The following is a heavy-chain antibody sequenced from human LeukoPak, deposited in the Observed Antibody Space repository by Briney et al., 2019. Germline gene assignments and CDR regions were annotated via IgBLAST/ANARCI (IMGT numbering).Heavy chain of an antibody. CDR2: IYSDNT. D-gene: IGHD4/OR15-4a*01. J-gene: IGHJ4*02. V-gene: IGHV3-53*01. Sequence: ETLSLTCTVSGGSISSYYWSWVRQAPGKGLEWVSFIYSDNTHYSDSVKGRFTISRDNPKNTLYLQMNSLRAEDTAVYYCARRAGAYSHPYDYWGQGTLVTVSS. CDR1: GGSISSYY. CDR3: ARRAGAYSHPYDY.